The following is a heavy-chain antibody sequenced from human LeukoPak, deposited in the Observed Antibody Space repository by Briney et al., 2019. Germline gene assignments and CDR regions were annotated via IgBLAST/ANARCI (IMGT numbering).Heavy chain of an antibody. V-gene: IGHV4-38-2*02. Sequence: SETLSLTCTVSGYSINSGYTWGWIRQPPGKGLEWTGNIYHSGGTYYNPSLTSRVTISVDTSKNQFSLKLSSVTAADTAVYYCARQRNLAARPFPDVWGKGTTVTVSS. CDR1: GYSINSGYT. D-gene: IGHD6-6*01. J-gene: IGHJ6*04. CDR3: ARQRNLAARPFPDV. CDR2: IYHSGGT.